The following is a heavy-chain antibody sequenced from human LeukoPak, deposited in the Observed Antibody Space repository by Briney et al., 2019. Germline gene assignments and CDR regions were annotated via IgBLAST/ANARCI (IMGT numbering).Heavy chain of an antibody. CDR3: AREDSGWYWIDY. J-gene: IGHJ4*02. CDR2: ISSSSSYI. V-gene: IGHV3-21*01. CDR1: GFTFSSYD. D-gene: IGHD6-19*01. Sequence: GGSLRLSCAASGFTFSSYDMHWVRQAPGKGLECVSSISSSSSYIYYADSVKGRFTISRDNAKNSLYLQMNSLRAEDTAVYYCAREDSGWYWIDYWGQGTLVTVSS.